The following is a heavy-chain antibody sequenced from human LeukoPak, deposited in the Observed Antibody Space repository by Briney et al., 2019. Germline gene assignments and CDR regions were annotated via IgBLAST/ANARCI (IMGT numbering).Heavy chain of an antibody. D-gene: IGHD3-9*01. J-gene: IGHJ6*02. CDR1: GFTFSSYA. V-gene: IGHV3-30-3*01. CDR2: ISYDGSNK. CDR3: ASILGRWAGYGMDV. Sequence: GGSLRLSCAASGFTFSSYAMHWVRQAPGKGLEWVAVISYDGSNKYYADSVKGRFTISRDNSKNTLYLQMNSLRAEDTAVYYCASILGRWAGYGMDVWGQGTTVTVSS.